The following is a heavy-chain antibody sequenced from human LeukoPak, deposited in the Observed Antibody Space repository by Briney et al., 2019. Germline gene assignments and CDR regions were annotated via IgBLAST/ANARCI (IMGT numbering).Heavy chain of an antibody. CDR3: ATWRGSGYYVDY. V-gene: IGHV3-21*01. Sequence: GGSLRLSCAASGFTFSSYSMNWVRQAPGKGLEWVSSISSSSRYIYYADSVKGRFTISRDNAKNSLYLQMNSLRAEDTAVYYCATWRGSGYYVDYWGQGTLVTVSS. D-gene: IGHD3-22*01. J-gene: IGHJ4*02. CDR1: GFTFSSYS. CDR2: ISSSSRYI.